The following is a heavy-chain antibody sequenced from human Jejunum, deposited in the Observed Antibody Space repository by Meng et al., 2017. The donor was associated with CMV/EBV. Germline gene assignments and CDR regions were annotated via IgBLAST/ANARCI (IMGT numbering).Heavy chain of an antibody. CDR3: AREPGRGYSGYDRYLDH. V-gene: IGHV3-23*01. CDR1: TFSDHS. J-gene: IGHJ4*02. D-gene: IGHD5-12*01. Sequence: TFSDHSMSWVRQAPGKGLEWVSTISASGGTTNYADSVKGRFTVSRDSTKNTVYVQMNSLRAEDTAVYYCAREPGRGYSGYDRYLDHWGQGTLVTVSS. CDR2: ISASGGTT.